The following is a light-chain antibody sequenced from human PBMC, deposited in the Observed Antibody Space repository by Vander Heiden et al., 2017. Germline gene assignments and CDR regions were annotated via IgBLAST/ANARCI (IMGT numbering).Light chain of an antibody. Sequence: AIQITPSPSTRAEWVGDRVTITCRASQGIRNDLGWYQQKPGKAPKLLIYAASSLQSGVPSRFSGSGSGTDFTLTISSLQPEDFATYYCQQDYSYPRTFGQGTKLEIK. V-gene: IGKV1-6*01. CDR1: QGIRND. CDR3: QQDYSYPRT. CDR2: AAS. J-gene: IGKJ2*02.